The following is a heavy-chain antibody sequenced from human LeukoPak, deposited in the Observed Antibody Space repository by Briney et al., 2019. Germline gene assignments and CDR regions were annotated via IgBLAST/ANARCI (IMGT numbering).Heavy chain of an antibody. J-gene: IGHJ5*02. Sequence: ASVKVSCKASGYTFTSYDINWVRQATGQGLEWMGWMNPNSGNTGYAQKFQGRVTMTRNTFISTAYMELSSLRSEDTAVYYCARVGQTPPPNWFDPWGQGTLVTVSS. CDR1: GYTFTSYD. V-gene: IGHV1-8*01. CDR2: MNPNSGNT. CDR3: ARVGQTPPPNWFDP.